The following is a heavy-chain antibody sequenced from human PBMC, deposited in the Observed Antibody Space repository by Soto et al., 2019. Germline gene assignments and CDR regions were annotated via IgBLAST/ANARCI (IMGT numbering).Heavy chain of an antibody. CDR3: AITLPYDYIWGCYRQGDAFDI. Sequence: EVQLLESGGGLVQPGGSLRLSCAASGFTFSSYAMSWVRQAPGKGLEWVSAISGSGGSTYYADSVKGRFTITRDNSKNTLYQQMNRLRVVYTAVYYCAITLPYDYIWGCYRQGDAFDIWGQGTMVTVYS. J-gene: IGHJ3*02. V-gene: IGHV3-23*01. CDR1: GFTFSSYA. D-gene: IGHD3-16*02. CDR2: ISGSGGST.